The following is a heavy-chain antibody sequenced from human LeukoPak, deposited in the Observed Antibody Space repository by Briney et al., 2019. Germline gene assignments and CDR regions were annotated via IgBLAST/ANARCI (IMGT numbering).Heavy chain of an antibody. J-gene: IGHJ4*02. CDR2: ISSSSSYI. V-gene: IGHV3-23*01. Sequence: GGSLRLSCAASGFTFSSYAMSWVRQAPGKGLEWVSSISSSSSYIYYADSVKGRFSISRDNSKNTLYLQMNSLRAEDTAVYYCAKDFTSNWNDVIYWGQGTLVTVSS. CDR1: GFTFSSYA. CDR3: AKDFTSNWNDVIY. D-gene: IGHD1-1*01.